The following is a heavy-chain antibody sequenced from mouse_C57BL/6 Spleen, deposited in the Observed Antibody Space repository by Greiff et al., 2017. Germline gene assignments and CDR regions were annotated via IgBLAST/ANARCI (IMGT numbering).Heavy chain of an antibody. V-gene: IGHV5-17*01. CDR2: ISSGSITI. CDR3: ASNYVGYFDV. J-gene: IGHJ1*03. CDR1: GFTFSDYG. Sequence: DVKLVESGGGLVKPGGSLKLSCAASGFTFSDYGMHWVRQAPEKGLEWVAYISSGSITIYYADTVKGRFTISRDNAKNTLFLQMTSLRSEDTAMFYCASNYVGYFDVWGTGTTVTVSS. D-gene: IGHD2-1*01.